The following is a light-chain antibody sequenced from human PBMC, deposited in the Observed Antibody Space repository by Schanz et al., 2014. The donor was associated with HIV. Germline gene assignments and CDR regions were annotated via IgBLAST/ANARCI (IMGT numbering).Light chain of an antibody. J-gene: IGLJ2*01. CDR1: SSNIGSNT. Sequence: QSVVTQPPSASGTPGQRVTISCSGSSSNIGSNTVNWYQHLPGSAPQLLIYSDNQRPSGVPDRFSGSRSGTSASLAISGLQSEDEADYYCVSWDGSLNGLLFGGGTKVTVL. CDR3: VSWDGSLNGLL. CDR2: SDN. V-gene: IGLV1-44*01.